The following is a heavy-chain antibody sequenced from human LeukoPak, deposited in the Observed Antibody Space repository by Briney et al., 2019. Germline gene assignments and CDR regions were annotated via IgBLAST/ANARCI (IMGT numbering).Heavy chain of an antibody. J-gene: IGHJ4*02. D-gene: IGHD1-1*01. CDR2: TYNRSKWYS. CDR3: ARGVGAAWNVFDY. Sequence: SQTLSLTCAISGDNVSSNSATWSWIRQSSSRGLEWLGRTYNRSKWYSDYAVSVRSRLTINPDTSKSQFSLQLNPVTPDDTAVYYCARGVGAAWNVFDYWGQGTLVTVSS. V-gene: IGHV6-1*01. CDR1: GDNVSSNSAT.